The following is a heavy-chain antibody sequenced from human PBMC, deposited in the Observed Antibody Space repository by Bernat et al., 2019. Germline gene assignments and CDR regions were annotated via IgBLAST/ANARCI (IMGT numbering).Heavy chain of an antibody. CDR3: ARHGGYDILTGYYNVYFDY. V-gene: IGHV4-39*01. J-gene: IGHJ4*02. CDR2: IYYSGST. CDR1: GGSISSSSYY. Sequence: QLQLQESGPGLVKPSETLSLTCTVSGGSISSSSYYWDWIRQPPGKGLEWIGSIYYSGSTYYNPSLKSRVTISVDTSKNQFSLKLSSVTAADTAVYYCARHGGYDILTGYYNVYFDYWGQGTLVTVSS. D-gene: IGHD3-9*01.